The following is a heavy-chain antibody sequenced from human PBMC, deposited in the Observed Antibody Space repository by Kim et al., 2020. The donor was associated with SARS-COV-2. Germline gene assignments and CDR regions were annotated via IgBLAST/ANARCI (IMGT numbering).Heavy chain of an antibody. D-gene: IGHD3-10*01. Sequence: QGRVTITADKSTSTAYMELSSLRSEDTAVYYCARDKGDYYGSGSYFGMDVWGQGTTVTVSS. V-gene: IGHV1-69*04. J-gene: IGHJ6*02. CDR3: ARDKGDYYGSGSYFGMDV.